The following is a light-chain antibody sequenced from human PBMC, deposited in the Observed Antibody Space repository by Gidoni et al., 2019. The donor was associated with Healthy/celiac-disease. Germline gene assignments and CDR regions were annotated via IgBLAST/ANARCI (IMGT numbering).Light chain of an antibody. CDR1: QGISNS. J-gene: IGKJ2*01. V-gene: IGKV1-NL1*01. CDR2: AAS. Sequence: DIQMTQSPSSLSASVGDRVTITCRASQGISNSLVWYQQKPGKAPKLLLYAASRLESGVPSRFSGSGSGTDYTLTISSLQPEDFATYYCQQYYSTPRYTFGQGTKLEIK. CDR3: QQYYSTPRYT.